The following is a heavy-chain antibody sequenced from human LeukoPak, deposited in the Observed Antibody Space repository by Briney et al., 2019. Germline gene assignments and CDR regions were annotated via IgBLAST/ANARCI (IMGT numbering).Heavy chain of an antibody. CDR1: GFIFSSYA. V-gene: IGHV3-30*14. D-gene: IGHD4-17*01. J-gene: IGHJ6*03. Sequence: PGGSLRLSCAASGFIFSSYAMHWVRQVPGKGLEWVAVLSYDGSNKSYADSVKGRFTISRDNSKNTLYLQMTSLRAEDTAVYYCARGPSVTFDYYYMDVWGKGTTVTVSS. CDR3: ARGPSVTFDYYYMDV. CDR2: LSYDGSNK.